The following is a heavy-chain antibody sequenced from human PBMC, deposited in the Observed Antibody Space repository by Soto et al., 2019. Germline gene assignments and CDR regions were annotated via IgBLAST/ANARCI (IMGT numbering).Heavy chain of an antibody. D-gene: IGHD6-19*01. CDR3: ARDQRSGQGYGMDV. V-gene: IGHV3-21*01. CDR1: GFTFSSYS. CDR2: ISSSSSYI. Sequence: GGSLRLSCAASGFTFSSYSMNWVRQAPGKGLEWVSSISSSSSYIYYADSVKGRFTISRDNAKNSLYLQMNSLRAEDTAVYYCARDQRSGQGYGMDVWGQGTTVTVSS. J-gene: IGHJ6*02.